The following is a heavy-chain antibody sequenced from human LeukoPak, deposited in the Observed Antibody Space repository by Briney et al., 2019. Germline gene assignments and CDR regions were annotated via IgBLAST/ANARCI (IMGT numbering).Heavy chain of an antibody. D-gene: IGHD3-22*01. CDR3: AGGYYDSSGYYGFDY. CDR1: GGSISSGGYY. J-gene: IGHJ4*02. V-gene: IGHV4-31*03. CDR2: IYYSGST. Sequence: SEALSLTCTVSGGSISSGGYYWSWIRQHPGKGLEWIGYIYYSGSTYYNPSLKSRVTISVDTSKNQFSLKLSSVTAADTAVYYCAGGYYDSSGYYGFDYWGQGTLVTVSS.